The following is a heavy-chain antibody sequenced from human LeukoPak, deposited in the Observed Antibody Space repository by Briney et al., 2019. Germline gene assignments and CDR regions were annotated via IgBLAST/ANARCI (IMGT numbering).Heavy chain of an antibody. J-gene: IGHJ3*02. V-gene: IGHV3-23*01. CDR1: GFTFSSYA. CDR3: AKEGGDYGDYFDAFDI. CDR2: ISGSGGST. D-gene: IGHD4-17*01. Sequence: GGSLRLSCAASGFTFSSYAMSWVRQAPGKGLEWVSAISGSGGSTYYADSVKGRFTISRDNSKNTPYLQMNSLRAEDTAVYYCAKEGGDYGDYFDAFDIWGQGTMVTVSS.